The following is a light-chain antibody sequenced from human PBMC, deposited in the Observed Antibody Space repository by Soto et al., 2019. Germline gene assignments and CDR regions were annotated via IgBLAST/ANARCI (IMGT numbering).Light chain of an antibody. V-gene: IGKV1-5*01. CDR2: DAS. CDR1: QSISSW. CDR3: QQDNSYLYT. J-gene: IGKJ2*01. Sequence: DIQMTQSPSTLSASVGDRVTITCRASQSISSWLAWYQHKPGKAPKLLIYDASSLESGVPSRFSGSGSGKEFTLSISSLQPDEFAAYYFQQDNSYLYTFGQGTKLEIK.